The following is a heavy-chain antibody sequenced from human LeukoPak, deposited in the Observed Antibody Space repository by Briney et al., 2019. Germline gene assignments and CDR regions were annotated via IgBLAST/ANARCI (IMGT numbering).Heavy chain of an antibody. CDR1: GFTFSSYG. V-gene: IGHV3-48*01. CDR3: ATGYSGFDY. CDR2: ISSSSSTI. Sequence: GGSLRLSCAASGFTFSSYGMHWVRQAPGKGLEWVSYISSSSSTIYYADSVKGRFTISRDNAKNSLYLQMNSLRAEDTAVYYCATGYSGFDYWGQGTLVTVSS. D-gene: IGHD1-26*01. J-gene: IGHJ4*02.